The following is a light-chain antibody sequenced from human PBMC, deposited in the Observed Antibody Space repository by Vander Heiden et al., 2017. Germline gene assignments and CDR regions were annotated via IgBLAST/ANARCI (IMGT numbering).Light chain of an antibody. CDR2: TAF. Sequence: DIQMTQSPSSLSASVGDRVTITCRASQSISSYLNWYQQKPGKAPKVLIYTAFSLQSGVPSRFSGSGSGTDFTLTISMLQPEDFATYYCQQSDTTLSTFGHRTKVDIK. CDR3: QQSDTTLST. CDR1: QSISSY. V-gene: IGKV1-39*01. J-gene: IGKJ3*01.